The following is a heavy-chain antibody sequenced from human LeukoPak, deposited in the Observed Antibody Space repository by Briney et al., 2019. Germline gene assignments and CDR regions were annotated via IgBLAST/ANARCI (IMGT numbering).Heavy chain of an antibody. V-gene: IGHV1-2*02. J-gene: IGHJ4*02. CDR3: ATKKRQVTPIDY. Sequence: ASVKVSCKASGYTFTGFYTHWVRQAPRQGLEWMGWINLNSGGTKYEQQFQGRVTMTRDTSISTAYMELSWLRSDDTAVYYCATKKRQVTPIDYWGQGTLVTVSS. CDR1: GYTFTGFY. D-gene: IGHD2-21*02. CDR2: INLNSGGT.